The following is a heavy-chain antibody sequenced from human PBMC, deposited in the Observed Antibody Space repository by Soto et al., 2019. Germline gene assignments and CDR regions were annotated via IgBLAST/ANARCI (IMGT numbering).Heavy chain of an antibody. Sequence: EVQLLESGGAPVQSGGSLRLSCVASGFTFENYAMSWVRQAPGKGLEWVSAISGSGGTTYYSDSVKGRFTISSDNSKNTAYLPMNDLRVEDAAEYLGAKDSWAISGVPAGEYYAMDVWGQGTTVTVSS. CDR3: AKDSWAISGVPAGEYYAMDV. CDR2: ISGSGGTT. V-gene: IGHV3-23*01. J-gene: IGHJ6*02. CDR1: GFTFENYA. D-gene: IGHD3-16*01.